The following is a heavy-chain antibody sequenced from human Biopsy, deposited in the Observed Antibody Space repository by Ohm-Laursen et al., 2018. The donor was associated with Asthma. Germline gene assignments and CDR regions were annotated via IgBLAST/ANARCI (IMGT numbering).Heavy chain of an antibody. Sequence: GSSVKVSCKASGYNFISFAIHWVRQAPGQRLEWMGGVNTGNGDTKYSQKFQGRVTITRDTSASTAYMELRSLRSEDTATYYCAGTYYDFLTGQVKDVFGVWGQGTMVTVSS. D-gene: IGHD3-9*01. CDR1: GYNFISFA. V-gene: IGHV1-3*04. CDR3: AGTYYDFLTGQVKDVFGV. CDR2: VNTGNGDT. J-gene: IGHJ3*01.